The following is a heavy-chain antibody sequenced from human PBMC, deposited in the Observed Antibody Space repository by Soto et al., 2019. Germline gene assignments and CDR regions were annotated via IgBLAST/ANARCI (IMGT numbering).Heavy chain of an antibody. CDR1: GYTFFTYD. J-gene: IGHJ5*02. D-gene: IGHD5-12*01. Sequence: QVHLVQSGVEVKTPGASVKVSCQASGYTFFTYDISWVRQPPGQGLEWMGWISTYSGDTKYAQKFQRRVTMTTDTSTTTAYLELRSLRSDDTAVYYCARNHGPTTSENWCDPWGQGPRVTVSS. CDR3: ARNHGPTTSENWCDP. V-gene: IGHV1-18*01. CDR2: ISTYSGDT.